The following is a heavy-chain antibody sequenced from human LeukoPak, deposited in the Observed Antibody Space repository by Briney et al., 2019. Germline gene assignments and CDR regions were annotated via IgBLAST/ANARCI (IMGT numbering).Heavy chain of an antibody. CDR3: ARGLMVASIAAAGTGGCYFDY. D-gene: IGHD6-13*01. CDR2: INHTGST. J-gene: IGHJ4*02. CDR1: GESFTTFY. V-gene: IGHV4-34*01. Sequence: SETLSLTCAVYGESFTTFYWGWIRQTPGKGLEWIGEINHTGSTNYNPSLKSRVTISIDTSKNQFSLKLSSVTAADTAVYYCARGLMVASIAAAGTGGCYFDYWGQGTLVTVSS.